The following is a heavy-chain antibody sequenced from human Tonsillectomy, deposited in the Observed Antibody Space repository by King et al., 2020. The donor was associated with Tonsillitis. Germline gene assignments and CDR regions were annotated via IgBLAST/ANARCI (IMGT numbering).Heavy chain of an antibody. CDR3: VRENWYYDY. CDR2: NYPNSGDT. J-gene: IGHJ4*02. D-gene: IGHD1-1*01. CDR1: GFTFTDYH. Sequence: QLVQSGAEVKKPGAPVKVSCQASGFTFTDYHMHLGRQAPGQGLEWMGLNYPNSGDTYYAQKFQGRISLTRDTSINSLYMELTRLTSDDTALYYCVRENWYYDYWGRGTLVTVSS. V-gene: IGHV1-2*02.